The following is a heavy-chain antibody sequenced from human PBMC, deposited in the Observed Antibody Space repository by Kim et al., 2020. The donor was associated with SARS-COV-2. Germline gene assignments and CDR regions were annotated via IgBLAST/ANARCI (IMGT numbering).Heavy chain of an antibody. D-gene: IGHD3-22*01. CDR1: GYSFTSYW. Sequence: GESLKISCKGSGYSFTSYWISWVRQMPGKGLEWMGRIDPSVSYTNYSPSFQGHVTISADKSISTAYLQWSSLKASDTAMYYCAGGEYYDSSGYYYFSPIQSNSPRLHYYYYGMDVWGQGTTVTVSS. J-gene: IGHJ6*02. V-gene: IGHV5-10-1*01. CDR2: IDPSVSYT. CDR3: AGGEYYDSSGYYYFSPIQSNSPRLHYYYYGMDV.